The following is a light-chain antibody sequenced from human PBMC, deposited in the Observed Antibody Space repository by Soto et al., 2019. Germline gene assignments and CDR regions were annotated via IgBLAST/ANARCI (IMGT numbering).Light chain of an antibody. CDR2: DAS. CDR1: HNIERW. Sequence: IQMTQSPSTLSASVGDRVTITCRASHNIERWMAWYQQKPGKAPSLLIFDASTLHSGVPSRFSGSGSGTDFTLTISSLQPDDIATYYCQQFAISTTFGQGTKVDIK. V-gene: IGKV1-5*01. J-gene: IGKJ1*01. CDR3: QQFAISTT.